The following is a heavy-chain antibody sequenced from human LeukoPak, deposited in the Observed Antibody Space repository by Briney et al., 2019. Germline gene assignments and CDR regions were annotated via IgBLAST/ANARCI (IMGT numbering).Heavy chain of an antibody. Sequence: ASVKVACKASGFPFNGYYMHWVRQAPGQGLEWMGWINPNSGDANYAQKFQGRVTMTRDTSISTAYMELRRLRSDDTAVYHCASEGDSSADAFDIWGQGTMVTVSS. J-gene: IGHJ3*02. CDR3: ASEGDSSADAFDI. CDR2: INPNSGDA. V-gene: IGHV1-2*02. CDR1: GFPFNGYY. D-gene: IGHD3-22*01.